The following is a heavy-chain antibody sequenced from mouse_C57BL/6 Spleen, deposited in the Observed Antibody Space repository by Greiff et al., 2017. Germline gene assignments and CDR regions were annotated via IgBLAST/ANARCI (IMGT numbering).Heavy chain of an antibody. V-gene: IGHV1-82*01. CDR1: GYAFSSSW. D-gene: IGHD2-12*01. Sequence: VQLQQSGPELVKPGASVKISCKASGYAFSSSWMNWVKQRPGKGLEWIGRIYPGDGDTNYNGKFKGKATLTADKSSSTAYMQLSSLTSEDSAVYFCARHCYDGYYAMDYWGQGTSVTVSS. CDR3: ARHCYDGYYAMDY. CDR2: IYPGDGDT. J-gene: IGHJ4*01.